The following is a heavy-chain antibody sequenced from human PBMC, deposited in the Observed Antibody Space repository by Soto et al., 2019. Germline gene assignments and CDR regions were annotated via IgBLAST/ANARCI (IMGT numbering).Heavy chain of an antibody. CDR2: INVATGKT. Sequence: QVQLVQSGAEVKKPGASVKVSCRAPGYTFTSYSMHWVRQAPGQRLEWMGWINVATGKTKYSQNFQGRVTIIRDTPASFAYMELSSLRSEDTAVYYCARVPSSHSTGWYYFDYWGQGTLVTVSS. CDR3: ARVPSSHSTGWYYFDY. V-gene: IGHV1-3*01. J-gene: IGHJ4*02. D-gene: IGHD6-19*01. CDR1: GYTFTSYS.